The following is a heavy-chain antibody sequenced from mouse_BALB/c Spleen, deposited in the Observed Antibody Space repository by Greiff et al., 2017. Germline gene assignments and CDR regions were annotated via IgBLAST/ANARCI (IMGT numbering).Heavy chain of an antibody. CDR3: ARGGSSPFDY. CDR2: ISSGGSYT. D-gene: IGHD1-1*01. CDR1: GFTFSSYA. V-gene: IGHV5-9-4*01. Sequence: EVMLVESGGGLVKPGGSLKLSCAASGFTFSSYAMSWVRLSPEKRLEWVAEISSGGSYTYYPDTVTGRFTISRDNAKNTLYLEMSSLRSEDTAMYYCARGGSSPFDYWGQGTTLTVSS. J-gene: IGHJ2*01.